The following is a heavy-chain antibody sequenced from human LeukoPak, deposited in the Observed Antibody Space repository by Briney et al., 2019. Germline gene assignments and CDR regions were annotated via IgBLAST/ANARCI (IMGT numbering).Heavy chain of an antibody. Sequence: PGGSLRLSCTGSGFTFSSYPLSWVRQAPGKGLEWVSAISNSGSNTYYGDSVRGRFTISRDKSKNTLYLQMNSLRAEDTAVYYCAKDRHTSYYDILTGLHPLDYWGQGTLVTVSS. CDR1: GFTFSSYP. CDR2: ISNSGSNT. CDR3: AKDRHTSYYDILTGLHPLDY. D-gene: IGHD3-9*01. V-gene: IGHV3-23*01. J-gene: IGHJ4*02.